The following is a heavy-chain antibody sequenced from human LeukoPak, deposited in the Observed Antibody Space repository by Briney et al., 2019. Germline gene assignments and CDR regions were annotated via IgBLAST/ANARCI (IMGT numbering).Heavy chain of an antibody. CDR2: IDPSGGST. Sequence: ASVKVSCKASAYTFNSYLPHWVRQAPGQGLEWMGTIDPSGGSTDYAQRFQGRVTLTRDTSISTAYMELSRLRSDDTAVYYCARDGGGLNDIHADYWGQGTLVTVSS. J-gene: IGHJ4*02. CDR3: ARDGGGLNDIHADY. D-gene: IGHD3-9*01. CDR1: AYTFNSYL. V-gene: IGHV1-46*02.